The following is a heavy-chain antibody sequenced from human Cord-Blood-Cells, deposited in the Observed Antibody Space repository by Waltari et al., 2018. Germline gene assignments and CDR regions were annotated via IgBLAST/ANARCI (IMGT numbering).Heavy chain of an antibody. J-gene: IGHJ6*03. CDR2: INTNTGNP. Sequence: QVQLVQSGSELKKPGASVKVSCKASGYTFTSYAMNWVRQAPGQGLEWMGWINTNTGNPTYAQGFTGRFFFSLDTSVSTAYLQISSLKAEDTAVYYCAREYCSSTSCYYYHYYYMDVWGKGTTVTVSS. V-gene: IGHV7-4-1*02. CDR3: AREYCSSTSCYYYHYYYMDV. CDR1: GYTFTSYA. D-gene: IGHD2-2*01.